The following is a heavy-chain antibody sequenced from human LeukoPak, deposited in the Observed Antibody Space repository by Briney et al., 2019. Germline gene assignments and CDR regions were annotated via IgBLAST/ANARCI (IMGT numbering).Heavy chain of an antibody. J-gene: IGHJ6*04. V-gene: IGHV3-48*03. Sequence: PGGSLRLSSAASGFTFSSYEMNWVRPAPGQGLEWVSYISSSGSTIYYADSVKRRFTISRDNAKNSLDLQMNSLRAEDTAVYYCAELGITMIGGVWGKGTTVTISS. CDR3: AELGITMIGGV. CDR2: ISSSGSTI. CDR1: GFTFSSYE. D-gene: IGHD3-10*02.